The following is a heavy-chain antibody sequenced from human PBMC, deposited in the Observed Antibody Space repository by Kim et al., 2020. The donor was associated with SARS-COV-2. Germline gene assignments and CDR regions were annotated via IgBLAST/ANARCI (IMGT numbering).Heavy chain of an antibody. V-gene: IGHV4-39*01. CDR1: GGSISSSSYY. J-gene: IGHJ4*02. D-gene: IGHD3-10*01. CDR2: IYYSGST. Sequence: SETLSLTCTVSGGSISSSSYYWGWIRQPPGKGLEWIGTIYYSGSTYYNPSLKSRVTISVDTSKNQFSLKLSSVTAADTAIYFCARRSSGLWFGEFDSWGQGTLVTVSS. CDR3: ARRSSGLWFGEFDS.